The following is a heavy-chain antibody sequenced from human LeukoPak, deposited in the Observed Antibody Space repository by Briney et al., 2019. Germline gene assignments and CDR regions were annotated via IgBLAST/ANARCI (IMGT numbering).Heavy chain of an antibody. D-gene: IGHD4/OR15-4a*01. Sequence: PGGSLRLSCAASGFTFNDYWMHWVRQAPGKGLVWVSCSNTHGTDTKYADSVKGRFTISRDNTKNTLYLQMNSLRAEDTAVYYCARDDYGGTKYWGQGTLVTVSS. V-gene: IGHV3-74*01. CDR3: ARDDYGGTKY. CDR1: GFTFNDYW. CDR2: SNTHGTDT. J-gene: IGHJ4*02.